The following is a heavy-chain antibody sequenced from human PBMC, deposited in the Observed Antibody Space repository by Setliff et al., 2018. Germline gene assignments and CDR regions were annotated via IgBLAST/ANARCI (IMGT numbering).Heavy chain of an antibody. CDR3: ARAYYGTVNGYSSYYGMNV. CDR1: GFTFSSYW. D-gene: IGHD3-9*01. CDR2: VNDDGSSA. J-gene: IGHJ6*02. V-gene: IGHV3-74*03. Sequence: GGSLRLSCAASGFTFSSYWMHWVRQDPGKGLVWVSRVNDDGSSAMYADSVKGRFTMSRDNAKNTLYLQMNSLRAEDTAVYYCARAYYGTVNGYSSYYGMNVWGQGTTVTVSS.